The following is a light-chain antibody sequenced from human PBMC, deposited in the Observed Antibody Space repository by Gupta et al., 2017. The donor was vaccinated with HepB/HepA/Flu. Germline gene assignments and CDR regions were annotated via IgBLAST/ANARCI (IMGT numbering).Light chain of an antibody. V-gene: IGKV3-20*01. CDR3: QQYGSSPLYT. CDR2: GAS. Sequence: IVLTQSPGTLSLSPGERATLSCRASQSVSSTYLAWYQQKPGQAPSLLIYGASSRATGIPDRFSGGGSGTDFTLTISRLEPEDFAVYYCQQYGSSPLYTFGQGTKLEIK. CDR1: QSVSSTY. J-gene: IGKJ2*01.